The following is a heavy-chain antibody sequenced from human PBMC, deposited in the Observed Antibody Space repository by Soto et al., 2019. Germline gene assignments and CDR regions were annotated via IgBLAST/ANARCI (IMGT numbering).Heavy chain of an antibody. CDR2: ISGSGGST. CDR3: TKDGYCSSTSCHWFDP. Sequence: GGSLRLSCAASGFTFSSYAMSWVRQAPGKGLEWVSAISGSGGSTYYADSVKGRFTISRDNSKNTLYLQMNSLRAEDTAVYYCTKDGYCSSTSCHWFDPWGQGTLVTVSS. D-gene: IGHD2-2*01. CDR1: GFTFSSYA. J-gene: IGHJ5*02. V-gene: IGHV3-23*01.